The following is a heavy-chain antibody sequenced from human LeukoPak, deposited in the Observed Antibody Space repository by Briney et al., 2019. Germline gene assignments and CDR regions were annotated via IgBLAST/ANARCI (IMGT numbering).Heavy chain of an antibody. J-gene: IGHJ4*02. V-gene: IGHV5-51*01. Sequence: GESLKISCKGSGYSFTTNWIGWVRQMPGKGLEFVGVIYPGDSDTRYSPSFQGQVTISADKSTNTAYLHWSSLKASDSAMYYCARTPVSYYYDSSGYSDYWGQGTLVTVSS. CDR1: GYSFTTNW. CDR3: ARTPVSYYYDSSGYSDY. D-gene: IGHD3-22*01. CDR2: IYPGDSDT.